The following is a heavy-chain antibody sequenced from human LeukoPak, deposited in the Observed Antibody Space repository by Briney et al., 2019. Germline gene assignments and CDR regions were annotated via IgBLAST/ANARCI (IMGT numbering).Heavy chain of an antibody. Sequence: GASVKVSCKVSGYTITELSMHWVRQAPGKGLEWMGGFDPEDGETIYAQKFQGRVTMTEDTSTDTAYMELSSLRSEDTAVYYCATPKPHSCYYNHFDYWGQGSLVTVSS. J-gene: IGHJ4*02. CDR3: ATPKPHSCYYNHFDY. D-gene: IGHD3-22*01. CDR1: GYTITELS. CDR2: FDPEDGET. V-gene: IGHV1-24*01.